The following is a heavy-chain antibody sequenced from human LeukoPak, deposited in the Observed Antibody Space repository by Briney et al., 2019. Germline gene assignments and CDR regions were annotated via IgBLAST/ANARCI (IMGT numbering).Heavy chain of an antibody. CDR2: IIPILGIA. J-gene: IGHJ6*02. D-gene: IGHD4-23*01. V-gene: IGHV1-69*04. CDR1: GGTFSSYA. CDR3: ARDHNSIYYYYGTDV. Sequence: SVKVSCKASGGTFSSYAISWVRQAPGQGLEWMGRIIPILGIANYAQKFQGRVTITADKSTSTAYMELSSLRSEDTAVYYCARDHNSIYYYYGTDVWGQGTTVTVSS.